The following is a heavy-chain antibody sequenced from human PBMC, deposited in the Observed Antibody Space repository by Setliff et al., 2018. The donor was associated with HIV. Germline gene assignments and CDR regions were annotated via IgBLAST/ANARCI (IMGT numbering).Heavy chain of an antibody. CDR2: SNPAVNPT. Sequence: ASVKVSCKASXXXXXXEXXDRVGRAPDQGLEGXGKSNPAVNPTSYEKKFQGRLTSTXXXXXXTVYMELSSLRSEDTAVYYCAKDIPGPAINSGRIKNWFDPWGEGTLVTVSS. CDR3: AKDIPGPAINSGRIKNWFDP. CDR1: XXXXXXEX. V-gene: IGHV1-46*01. D-gene: IGHD6-19*01. J-gene: IGHJ5*02.